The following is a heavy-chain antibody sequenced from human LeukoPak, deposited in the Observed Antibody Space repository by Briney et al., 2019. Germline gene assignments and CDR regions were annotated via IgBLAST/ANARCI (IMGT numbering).Heavy chain of an antibody. Sequence: SQTLSLTCTVSGGSISSGSYYWSWIRQPAGKGLEWIGRIYTSGSTNYNPSLKSRVTISVDTSKNQFSLKLSSVTAADTAVYYCAGGRGSYSSSWNWFDPWGQGTLVTVSS. CDR2: IYTSGST. J-gene: IGHJ5*02. CDR1: GGSISSGSYY. CDR3: AGGRGSYSSSWNWFDP. D-gene: IGHD6-13*01. V-gene: IGHV4-61*02.